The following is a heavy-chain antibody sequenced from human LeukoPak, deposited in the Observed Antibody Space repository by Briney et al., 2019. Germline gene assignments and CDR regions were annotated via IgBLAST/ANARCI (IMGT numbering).Heavy chain of an antibody. CDR1: GFTFSSYG. J-gene: IGHJ4*02. V-gene: IGHV3-30*03. CDR3: TTWGAVIMYYFDY. D-gene: IGHD3-3*01. CDR2: ISYDGSNK. Sequence: GGSLRLSCAASGFTFSSYGMHWVRQAPGKGLEWVAVISYDGSNKYYADSVKGRFTISRDNSKNTLYLQMNSLRAEDTAVYYCTTWGAVIMYYFDYWGQGTLVTVSS.